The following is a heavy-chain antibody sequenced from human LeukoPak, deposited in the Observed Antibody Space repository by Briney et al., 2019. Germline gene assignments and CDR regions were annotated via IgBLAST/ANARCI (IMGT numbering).Heavy chain of an antibody. CDR2: IGSDGSKK. Sequence: GRSLRLSCVASGFMFSDHAFHWVRQSPDKGLEWVALIGSDGSKKYYADSVQGRFTVSRENSKNTMYLQMNSLRAEDTAMYYCARALDVWGKGTTVTVSS. CDR3: ARALDV. CDR1: GFMFSDHA. V-gene: IGHV3-30*04. J-gene: IGHJ6*04.